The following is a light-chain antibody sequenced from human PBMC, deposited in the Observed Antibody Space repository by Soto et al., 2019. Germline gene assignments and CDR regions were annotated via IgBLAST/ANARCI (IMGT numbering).Light chain of an antibody. CDR3: QQYNSYSRT. V-gene: IGKV1-5*01. Sequence: DIQMTQSPSTLVASLGERVTITCRASQSISSGLAWYQQKPGKAPKLLIYDASSLESGVPSRFSGSGSGTEFTLTISSLQSDDFATYYCQQYNSYSRTFGQGTKVDI. J-gene: IGKJ1*01. CDR1: QSISSG. CDR2: DAS.